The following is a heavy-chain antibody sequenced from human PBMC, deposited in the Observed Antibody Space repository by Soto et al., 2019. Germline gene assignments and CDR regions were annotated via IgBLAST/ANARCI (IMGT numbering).Heavy chain of an antibody. J-gene: IGHJ5*02. CDR2: IPSRGRP. D-gene: IGHD5-12*01. Sequence: SETLSLTCSVSGASVAGGSYYWSWVRQPPGKGLEWIGYIPSRGRPFYNPSLTSRGTISADTSKNQLSLQLTSVTAADTAVYYCARDTYSGYDFGLWGQGTLVTVS. CDR1: GASVAGGSYY. CDR3: ARDTYSGYDFGL. V-gene: IGHV4-30-4*01.